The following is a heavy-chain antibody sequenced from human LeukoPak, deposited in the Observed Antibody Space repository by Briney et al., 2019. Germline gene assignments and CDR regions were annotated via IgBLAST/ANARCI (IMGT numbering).Heavy chain of an antibody. CDR1: GYTFTGYD. D-gene: IGHD3-9*01. V-gene: IGHV1-8*01. J-gene: IGHJ5*02. CDR3: VRRLDMIEFDP. Sequence: ASVKVSCKASGYTFTGYDINWIRQATGQGLEWMGWMNPHSGNKDYAQKFQGRITMTRDTSMTTAYMELSRLTSEDTAVYYCVRRLDMIEFDPWGQGTLVIVSS. CDR2: MNPHSGNK.